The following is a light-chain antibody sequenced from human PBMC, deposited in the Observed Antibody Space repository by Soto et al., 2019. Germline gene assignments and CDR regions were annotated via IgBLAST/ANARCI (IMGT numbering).Light chain of an antibody. CDR2: GAT. CDR1: QSVIIL. V-gene: IGKV3-15*01. J-gene: IGKJ1*01. CDR3: QQYNNWPRT. Sequence: EIVMTQSPATLSVSPGERATLSCRASQSVIILLAWYQQKPGQAPRLLIHGATTRATGIPARFSGSGSGTEFTLTISSLQSEDFAVYYCQQYNNWPRTFGQGTKVDI.